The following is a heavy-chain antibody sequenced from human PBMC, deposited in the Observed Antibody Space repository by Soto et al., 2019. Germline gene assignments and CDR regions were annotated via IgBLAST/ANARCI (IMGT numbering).Heavy chain of an antibody. Sequence: QITLKESGPTLVKPTQTLTLTCTFSGFSLSASGVGVGWIRQPLGKALEWLALIYWDDDKRYSPSLKSRLTITKDTSKKQVVLTMTNMDPADTATYYCAHRRIAMTQNWFDPWGQGTLVTVSS. CDR3: AHRRIAMTQNWFDP. CDR2: IYWDDDK. CDR1: GFSLSASGVG. J-gene: IGHJ5*02. D-gene: IGHD6-13*01. V-gene: IGHV2-5*02.